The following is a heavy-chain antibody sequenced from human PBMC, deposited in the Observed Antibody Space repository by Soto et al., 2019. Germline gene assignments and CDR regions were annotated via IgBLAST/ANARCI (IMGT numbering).Heavy chain of an antibody. V-gene: IGHV3-21*01. Sequence: PGGSVRLSCAASGFTFSSYSMNWVRQAPGKGLEWVSSISSSSSYIYYADSVKGRFTISRDNAKNSLYLQMNSLRAEDTAVYYCARAGDRYYDFWSGYANWFDPWGQGTLVTVSS. J-gene: IGHJ5*02. CDR1: GFTFSSYS. CDR3: ARAGDRYYDFWSGYANWFDP. D-gene: IGHD3-3*01. CDR2: ISSSSSYI.